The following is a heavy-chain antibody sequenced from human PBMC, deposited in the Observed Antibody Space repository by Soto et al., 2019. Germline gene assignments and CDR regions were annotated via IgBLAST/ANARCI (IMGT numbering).Heavy chain of an antibody. Sequence: QVQLVQSGAEVKKPGSSVKVSCKASGGAFNNYIFDWVRQAPGQGLEWMGGIIHMFGTPKYAQTFQDRITISAVVSTGTAYMELTSLRFDDTAIYYCARGRDQPPVGLYFDSWGEGTRVTVSS. D-gene: IGHD1-26*01. J-gene: IGHJ4*02. CDR2: IIHMFGTP. V-gene: IGHV1-69*01. CDR1: GGAFNNYI. CDR3: ARGRDQPPVGLYFDS.